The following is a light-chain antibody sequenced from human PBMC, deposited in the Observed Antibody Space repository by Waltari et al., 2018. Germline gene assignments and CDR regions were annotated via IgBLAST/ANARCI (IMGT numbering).Light chain of an antibody. Sequence: EIVLTQSPATLSLSPGERATLSCRASQSVNWYLACYQQRPGQAPRLLIYDTSNMATGIPARFSGSGSETDFTLTISSLEPEDSAVYYCQQRHNWPLTFGGGTKVEIK. CDR2: DTS. V-gene: IGKV3-11*01. CDR3: QQRHNWPLT. CDR1: QSVNWY. J-gene: IGKJ4*01.